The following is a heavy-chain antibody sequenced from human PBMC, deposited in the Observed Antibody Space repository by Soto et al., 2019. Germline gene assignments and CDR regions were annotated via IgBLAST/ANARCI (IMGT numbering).Heavy chain of an antibody. CDR2: MYSGGRT. Sequence: EVQLVESGGGLIQPGGSLRLSCAASGFSVSSNYMSWVRQAPGKGLEWVSVMYSGGRTYYADSVKGRFTISRDNSKNTLYLQMNSLRAEDTAVYYCARDRVPQDVDFWSGYPCGLDVWGQGTTVTVSS. J-gene: IGHJ6*02. D-gene: IGHD3-3*01. CDR3: ARDRVPQDVDFWSGYPCGLDV. V-gene: IGHV3-53*01. CDR1: GFSVSSNY.